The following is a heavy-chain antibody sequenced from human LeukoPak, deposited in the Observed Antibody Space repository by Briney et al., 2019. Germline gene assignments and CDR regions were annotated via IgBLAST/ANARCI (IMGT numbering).Heavy chain of an antibody. Sequence: SGRSLRLSCAASGFTFSSYGMHWVRQAPGKGLEWVAVIRYDGSNKYYADSVKGRFTISRDNSKNTLYLQMNSLRAEDTAVYYCARDPSPYSGYDFVSYWGQGTLVTVSS. D-gene: IGHD5-12*01. CDR3: ARDPSPYSGYDFVSY. CDR1: GFTFSSYG. CDR2: IRYDGSNK. V-gene: IGHV3-33*01. J-gene: IGHJ4*02.